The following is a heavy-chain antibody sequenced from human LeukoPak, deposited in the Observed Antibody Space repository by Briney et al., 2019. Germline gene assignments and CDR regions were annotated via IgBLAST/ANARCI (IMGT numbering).Heavy chain of an antibody. D-gene: IGHD3-22*01. CDR2: ISAYNGNT. J-gene: IGHJ5*02. CDR1: GYTCTSYG. Sequence: GASVKVSCKASGYTCTSYGISWVRQAPGQGLEWMGWISAYNGNTNYAQKLQGRVTMTTDTSTSTAYMELRSLRSDDTAVYYCARGNLYYYDSSGYHNWFDPWGQGTLVTVSS. V-gene: IGHV1-18*01. CDR3: ARGNLYYYDSSGYHNWFDP.